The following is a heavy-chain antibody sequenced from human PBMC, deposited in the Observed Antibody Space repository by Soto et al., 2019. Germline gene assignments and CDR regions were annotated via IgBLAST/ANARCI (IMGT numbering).Heavy chain of an antibody. CDR1: GFTFSVNA. CDR2: ISDDGDST. CDR3: AKSLSTAVNYGLDV. J-gene: IGHJ6*02. D-gene: IGHD2-2*01. V-gene: IGHV3-23*01. Sequence: VQLLESGGGLVQPGGSLRLSCGASGFTFSVNAMTWVRQAPGKGLEWVSSISDDGDSTYYADSVKGRFTISRDNSKNTLFLQMSSLGAEDTAVYYCAKSLSTAVNYGLDVWGQGTSVTVSS.